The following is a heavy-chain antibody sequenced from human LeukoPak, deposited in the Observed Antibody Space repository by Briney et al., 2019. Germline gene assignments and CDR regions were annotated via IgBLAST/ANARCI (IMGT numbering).Heavy chain of an antibody. CDR2: INEPESHI. CDR3: VRDGGLN. Sequence: GGSLRLSCAASAFTFSAYWMAWVRQAPGKGLEWVANINEPESHIYYVDSVKGRFSISRDNAKNSLYLQMNSLRVEDTAVYYCVRDGGLNWGQGTLVTVSS. J-gene: IGHJ4*02. D-gene: IGHD6-25*01. V-gene: IGHV3-7*01. CDR1: AFTFSAYW.